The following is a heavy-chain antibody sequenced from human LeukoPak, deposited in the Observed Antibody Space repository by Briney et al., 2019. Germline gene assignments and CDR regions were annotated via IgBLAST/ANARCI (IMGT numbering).Heavy chain of an antibody. CDR3: ANDGYYDVSNGYPSPIDY. CDR2: ISGSGGST. V-gene: IGHV3-23*01. CDR1: GFTLSSYA. Sequence: PGGSLRLSCAASGFTLSSYAMSWVRQAPGKGLEWVSAISGSGGSTYYADSVKGRFTISRDNSKNTLYLQMNSLRAEDTAVYYCANDGYYDVSNGYPSPIDYWGQGTLVTVSS. J-gene: IGHJ4*02. D-gene: IGHD3-22*01.